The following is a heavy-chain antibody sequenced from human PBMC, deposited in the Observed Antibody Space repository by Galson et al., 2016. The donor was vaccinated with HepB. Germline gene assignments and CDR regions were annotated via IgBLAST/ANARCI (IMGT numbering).Heavy chain of an antibody. J-gene: IGHJ3*02. D-gene: IGHD2-15*01. CDR3: ARDCSGGSCPPGGWDVFDI. V-gene: IGHV4-4*02. CDR1: GGSISSRNW. Sequence: SETLSLTCSVSGGSISSRNWWSWVRQSPGKGLEWIGEIFHSGDTNYNPSLKDRVTLSIDESRSQFSLELRSMTAADTALYFCARDCSGGSCPPGGWDVFDIWGQGTKVLVSS. CDR2: IFHSGDT.